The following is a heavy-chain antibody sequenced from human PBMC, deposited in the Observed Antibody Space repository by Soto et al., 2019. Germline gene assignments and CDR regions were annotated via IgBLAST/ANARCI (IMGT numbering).Heavy chain of an antibody. J-gene: IGHJ6*02. D-gene: IGHD6-19*01. CDR2: IYDGSNK. V-gene: IGHV3-30-3*01. CDR3: ARGWAVPGTHRGYGMDV. Sequence: QVPLVESGGGVVQPGRSLRLSCAASGFTLSAYAIHWVRQAPGKGLEWVAVIYDGSNKYYADSVKGRFTISRDNSKNTLFRQMNSLRAEDTSVYYCARGWAVPGTHRGYGMDVWGQGTTVTVSS. CDR1: GFTLSAYA.